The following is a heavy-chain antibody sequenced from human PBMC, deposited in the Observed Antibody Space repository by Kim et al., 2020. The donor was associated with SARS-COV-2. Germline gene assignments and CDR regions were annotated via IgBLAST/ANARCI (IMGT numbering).Heavy chain of an antibody. D-gene: IGHD6-19*01. CDR2: SSSSSSTI. Sequence: GGSLRLSCAASGFTFSSYSMNWVRQAPGKGLEWVSYSSSSSSTIYYADSVKGRFTISRDNAKNSLYLQMNSLRAEDTAVYYCARDPGAVAFDYWGQGTLVTVSS. J-gene: IGHJ4*02. CDR1: GFTFSSYS. V-gene: IGHV3-48*01. CDR3: ARDPGAVAFDY.